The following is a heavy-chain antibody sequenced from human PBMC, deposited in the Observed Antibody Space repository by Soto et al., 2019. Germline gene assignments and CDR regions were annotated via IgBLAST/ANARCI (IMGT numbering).Heavy chain of an antibody. V-gene: IGHV3-21*01. CDR2: VSSSSSHI. Sequence: GGSLRLSCAASGFTFSRYSLNWVRQAPGPGLEWVSSVSSSSSHIYYADSVKGRFTISRDNADNSLYLQMNSLRADDTAVYLCARGISEYVVVVPAALDVWGQGTTVTVSS. CDR3: ARGISEYVVVVPAALDV. J-gene: IGHJ6*02. CDR1: GFTFSRYS. D-gene: IGHD2-2*01.